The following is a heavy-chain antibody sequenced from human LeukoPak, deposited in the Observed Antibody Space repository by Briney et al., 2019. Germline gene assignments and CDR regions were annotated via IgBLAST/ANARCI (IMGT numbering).Heavy chain of an antibody. CDR2: IYPPDSQT. CDR3: ARLYLGSCGYTFDS. V-gene: IGHV5-51*01. Sequence: GESLKISCEGSGYIFVSYWIGWVRQVSGKGLEWMGIIYPPDSQTRYSPSFQGQVTMSVDKSSSTAYLQWSSLKASDSAMYYCARLYLGSCGYTFDSWGLVTMVTVSS. D-gene: IGHD6-13*01. CDR1: GYIFVSYW. J-gene: IGHJ3*02.